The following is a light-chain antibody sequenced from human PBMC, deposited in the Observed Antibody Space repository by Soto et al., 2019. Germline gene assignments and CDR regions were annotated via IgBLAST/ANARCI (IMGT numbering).Light chain of an antibody. CDR1: SSDVGGYKY. CDR3: SSHTSSGTYVV. V-gene: IGLV2-14*01. J-gene: IGLJ2*01. Sequence: QSALTQPASVSGSPGQSITISCTGSSSDVGGYKYVSWYQQNPGKAPKLMIYEVSNRPSGVSDRFSGSESGNTASLTISGLQAEDEADYYCSSHTSSGTYVVFGGGTKVTVL. CDR2: EVS.